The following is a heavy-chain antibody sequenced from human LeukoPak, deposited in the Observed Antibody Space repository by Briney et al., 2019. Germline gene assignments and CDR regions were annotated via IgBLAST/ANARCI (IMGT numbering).Heavy chain of an antibody. CDR3: ARCRHGNCDYFDY. CDR1: GGSSTSDY. CDR2: FYTSGTT. J-gene: IGHJ4*02. D-gene: IGHD1-7*01. Sequence: SETLSLTCTVSGGSSTSDYWRWIRQPAGKGLEWIGRFYTSGTTNYNPSLKSRVTMSADASENQFTLKLSSVTAADTAVYYCARCRHGNCDYFDYWGQGTLVTVSS. V-gene: IGHV4-4*07.